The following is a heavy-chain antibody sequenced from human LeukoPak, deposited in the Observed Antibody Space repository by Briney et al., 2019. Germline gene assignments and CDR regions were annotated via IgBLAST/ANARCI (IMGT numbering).Heavy chain of an antibody. V-gene: IGHV3-21*01. Sequence: GGSLRLSCAASRLTFRSYSMNWVRQAPGKGLEWVSSISSISNYIYYADSVKGRFTISRDNAKNSLFLQMNSLRAEDTAVYYCARATDGDYVPYWGQGTLVTVSS. D-gene: IGHD4-17*01. CDR2: ISSISNYI. J-gene: IGHJ4*02. CDR3: ARATDGDYVPY. CDR1: RLTFRSYS.